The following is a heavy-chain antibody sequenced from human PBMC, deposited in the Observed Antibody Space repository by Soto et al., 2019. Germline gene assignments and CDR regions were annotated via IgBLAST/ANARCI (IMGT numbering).Heavy chain of an antibody. CDR3: ARGPPFGY. Sequence: SETLSLTCAVSGGSISSFCYSWSWIRQPPGKGLEWIGYIYHSGSTYYNPSLKSRVTISVDRSKNQFSLKLSSVTAADTAVYYCARGPPFGYWGQGTLVTVSS. CDR1: GGSISSFCYS. D-gene: IGHD3-10*01. J-gene: IGHJ4*02. V-gene: IGHV4-30-2*01. CDR2: IYHSGST.